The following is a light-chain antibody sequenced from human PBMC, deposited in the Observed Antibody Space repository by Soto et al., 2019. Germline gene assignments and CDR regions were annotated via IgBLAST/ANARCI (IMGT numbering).Light chain of an antibody. J-gene: IGKJ5*01. CDR1: PSVTNY. Sequence: PGERATLSCRASPSVTNYLAWYQQKPGQAPRLLIYGAFNRATGIPARFSGSGSGTDFTLTISSLEPEDFAVYCCQQRNIWPPVTFGQGTRLEIK. CDR2: GAF. V-gene: IGKV3-11*01. CDR3: QQRNIWPPVT.